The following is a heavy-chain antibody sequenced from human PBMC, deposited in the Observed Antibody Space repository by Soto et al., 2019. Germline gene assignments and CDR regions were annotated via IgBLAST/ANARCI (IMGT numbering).Heavy chain of an antibody. CDR2: IYYSGST. V-gene: IGHV4-59*01. CDR3: ARAAYGSGSSYNDY. D-gene: IGHD3-10*01. J-gene: IGHJ4*02. CDR1: GGSISSYY. Sequence: PSETLSLTCTVSGGSISSYYWSWIRQPPGKGLEWIGYIYYSGSTNYNPSLKSRVTISVDTSKNQFSLKLSSVTAAGTAVYYCARAAYGSGSSYNDYWGQGTLVTVSS.